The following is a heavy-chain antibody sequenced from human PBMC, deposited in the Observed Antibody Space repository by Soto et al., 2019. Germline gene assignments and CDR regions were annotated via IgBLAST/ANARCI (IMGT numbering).Heavy chain of an antibody. CDR1: EGTFSSYA. D-gene: IGHD7-27*01. V-gene: IGHV1-69*12. CDR3: ARGGGDNWGPQFDY. Sequence: QVQLVQSGAEVKKPGSSVKVSCKASEGTFSSYAISWVRQAPGQGLEWMGGIIPIFGTANYAQKYQGRVTITADESTSTAYMELSSLRSEDTAVYYCARGGGDNWGPQFDYWGQGTLVTVSS. CDR2: IIPIFGTA. J-gene: IGHJ4*02.